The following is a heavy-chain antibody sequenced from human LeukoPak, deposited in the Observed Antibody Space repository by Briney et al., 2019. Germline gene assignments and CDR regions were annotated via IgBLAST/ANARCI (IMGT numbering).Heavy chain of an antibody. CDR2: ISGSGGST. CDR3: AKTSRDGYNKYYFDY. CDR1: GFTFSSYA. V-gene: IGHV3-23*01. D-gene: IGHD5-24*01. J-gene: IGHJ4*02. Sequence: GGFLRLSCAASGFTFSSYAMSWVRQAPGKGLEWVSAISGSGGSTYYADSVKGRFTISRDNSKNTLYLQMNSLRAEDTAVYYCAKTSRDGYNKYYFDYWGQGTLVTVSS.